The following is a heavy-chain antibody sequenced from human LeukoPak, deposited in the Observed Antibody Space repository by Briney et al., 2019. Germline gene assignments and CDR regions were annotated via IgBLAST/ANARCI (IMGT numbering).Heavy chain of an antibody. CDR1: GFTVSNSF. Sequence: AGGSLRLSCAASGFTVSNSFMSWIRQAPGKGLEWVSVIYSDGTSYYADSAKARFSISRDNSKNSLYLQMNSLRVEDTAMYYCTKTGGPWDWGQGTLVTVSS. V-gene: IGHV3-53*01. CDR2: IYSDGTS. D-gene: IGHD7-27*01. J-gene: IGHJ4*02. CDR3: TKTGGPWD.